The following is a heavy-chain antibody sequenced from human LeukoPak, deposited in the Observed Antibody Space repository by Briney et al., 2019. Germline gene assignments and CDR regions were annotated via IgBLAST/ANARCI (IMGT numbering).Heavy chain of an antibody. CDR1: GYTFTSYY. J-gene: IGHJ4*02. V-gene: IGHV1-46*01. CDR2: INPSGGRA. Sequence: EASVKVSCKASGYTFTSYYMHWVRQAPGQGLEWMGIINPSGGRASYAQKFQGRVTMTEDTSTDTAYMELSSLRSEDTAVYYCATGEWEPLPPTQYYFDYWGQGTLVTVSS. D-gene: IGHD1-26*01. CDR3: ATGEWEPLPPTQYYFDY.